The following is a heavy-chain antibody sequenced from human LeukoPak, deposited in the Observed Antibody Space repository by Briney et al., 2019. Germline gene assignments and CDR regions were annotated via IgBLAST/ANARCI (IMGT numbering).Heavy chain of an antibody. CDR3: ARDSVDDILTGYLAFDI. CDR1: GFTFSSYS. CDR2: ISSSSSYI. Sequence: GGSLRLSCAASGFTFSSYSMNWVRQAPGKGLEWVSSISSSSSYIYYADSVKGRFTISRDNAKNSLYLQMNSLRAEDTAVHYCARDSVDDILTGYLAFDIWGQGTMVTVSS. V-gene: IGHV3-21*01. J-gene: IGHJ3*02. D-gene: IGHD3-9*01.